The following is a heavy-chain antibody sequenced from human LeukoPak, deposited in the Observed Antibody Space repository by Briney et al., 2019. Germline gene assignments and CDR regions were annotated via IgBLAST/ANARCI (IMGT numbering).Heavy chain of an antibody. D-gene: IGHD4-23*01. V-gene: IGHV3-21*01. CDR2: ISSTSSYI. CDR3: ARDPIGGLYYYYMDV. CDR1: GFTFSSYS. J-gene: IGHJ6*03. Sequence: PGGSLRLSCAASGFTFSSYSMNWVRQAPGKGLEWVSSISSTSSYIYYADSVKGRFTISRDNAKNSLCLQMNSLRAEDTAVYYCARDPIGGLYYYYMDVWGKGTTVTVSS.